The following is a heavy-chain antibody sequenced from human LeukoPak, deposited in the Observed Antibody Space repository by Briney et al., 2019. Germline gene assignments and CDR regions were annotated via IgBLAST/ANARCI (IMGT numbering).Heavy chain of an antibody. D-gene: IGHD6-19*01. V-gene: IGHV3-7*05. CDR3: VKASLPRQWLAILDY. Sequence: GGSLRLSCEVSGLTFGDNWMTWVSQAPGKGPECVANIKQDGSETNYVDSVQGRFTIFRDNANNSLSLQMNSLRAEDTAVYYCVKASLPRQWLAILDYWGQGTLVTVSS. CDR2: IKQDGSET. J-gene: IGHJ4*02. CDR1: GLTFGDNW.